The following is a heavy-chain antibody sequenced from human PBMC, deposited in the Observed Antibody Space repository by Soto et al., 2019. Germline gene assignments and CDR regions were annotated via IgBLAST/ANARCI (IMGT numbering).Heavy chain of an antibody. CDR3: ARGGGNRSGYYPVPDY. Sequence: QVQLQESGPGLVKPSQTLSLTCTVYGGSISSGGYYWSWIRQHPGKGLEWIGYIYYSGSTYYNPSLKSRVTISVDTSKNQFSLKLSSVTPADTAVYYCARGGGNRSGYYPVPDYWGQGTLVTVSS. D-gene: IGHD3-22*01. CDR1: GGSISSGGYY. J-gene: IGHJ4*02. V-gene: IGHV4-31*03. CDR2: IYYSGST.